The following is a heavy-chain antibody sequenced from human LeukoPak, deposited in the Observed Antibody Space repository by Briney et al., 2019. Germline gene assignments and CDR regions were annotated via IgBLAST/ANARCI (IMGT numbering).Heavy chain of an antibody. V-gene: IGHV3-48*04. CDR2: ISSSSSTI. J-gene: IGHJ3*02. Sequence: GRPLRLSCAASGFTFSSYSMNWVRQAPGKGLEWVSYISSSSSTIYYADSVKGRFTISRDNAKNSLYLQMNGLRAEDTAVYYCARDIIGGRPHAFDIWGQGTMVTVSS. CDR3: ARDIIGGRPHAFDI. CDR1: GFTFSSYS. D-gene: IGHD3-10*01.